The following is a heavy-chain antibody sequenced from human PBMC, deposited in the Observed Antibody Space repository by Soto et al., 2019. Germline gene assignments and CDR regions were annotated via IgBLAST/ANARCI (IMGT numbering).Heavy chain of an antibody. Sequence: GASVKVSCKASGGTFSSYAISWVRQAPGQGLEWMGGIIPIFGTANYAQKFQGRVTITADESTSTAYMELSSLRSEDTAVYYCARGNLGGVYCSGGSCNPQHYYYYYGMDVWGQGTTVTVSS. CDR1: GGTFSSYA. CDR3: ARGNLGGVYCSGGSCNPQHYYYYYGMDV. J-gene: IGHJ6*02. V-gene: IGHV1-69*13. D-gene: IGHD2-15*01. CDR2: IIPIFGTA.